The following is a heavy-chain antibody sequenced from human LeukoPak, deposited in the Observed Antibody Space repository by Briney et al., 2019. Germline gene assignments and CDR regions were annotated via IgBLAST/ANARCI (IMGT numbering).Heavy chain of an antibody. J-gene: IGHJ6*03. CDR3: ARDLYCSGGSCYFWTALKSYYYYMDV. CDR2: ISAYNGNT. CDR1: GYTFTSYG. V-gene: IGHV1-18*01. D-gene: IGHD2-15*01. Sequence: ASVKVSCRASGYTFTSYGISWVRQAPGQGLEWMGWISAYNGNTNYAQKLQGRVTMTTDTSTSTAYMELRSLRSDDTAVYYCARDLYCSGGSCYFWTALKSYYYYMDVWGKGTTVTVSS.